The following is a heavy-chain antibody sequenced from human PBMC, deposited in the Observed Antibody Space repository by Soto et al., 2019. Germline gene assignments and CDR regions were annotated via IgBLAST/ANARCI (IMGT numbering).Heavy chain of an antibody. D-gene: IGHD4-17*01. V-gene: IGHV3-73*01. J-gene: IGHJ5*02. CDR2: IRSKTNSYAT. CDR3: TSSGLRDNWFDP. CDR1: GFTFSGSA. Sequence: EVQLVESGGGLVQPGGSLKLSCAASGFTFSGSAMHWVRQAPGKGLEWVGRIRSKTNSYATAYAASVKGRFTISRDDSKNTAYLQMNSLKTEDTAVYYCTSSGLRDNWFDPWGQGTLVTVSS.